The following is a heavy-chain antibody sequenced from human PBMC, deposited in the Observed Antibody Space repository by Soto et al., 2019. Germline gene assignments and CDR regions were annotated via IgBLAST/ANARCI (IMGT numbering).Heavy chain of an antibody. J-gene: IGHJ6*02. V-gene: IGHV1-69*12. CDR3: ASTRDDSSALDYGMDV. CDR1: GGTFSSYA. CDR2: IIPIFGTA. D-gene: IGHD3-22*01. Sequence: QVQLVQSGAEVKKPGSSVKVSCKASGGTFSSYAISWVRQAPGQGLEWMGGIIPIFGTANYAQKFQGRVTITADESTSTGYMELSSLRSEDTAVYYCASTRDDSSALDYGMDVWGQGTTVTVSS.